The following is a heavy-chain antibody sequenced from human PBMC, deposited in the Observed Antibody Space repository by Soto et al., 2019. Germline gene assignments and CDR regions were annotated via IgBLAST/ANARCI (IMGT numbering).Heavy chain of an antibody. J-gene: IGHJ4*02. CDR3: AKVSRRGASIDYDY. V-gene: IGHV1-3*01. CDR2: INAGNGNT. Sequence: GASVKVSCKASGYTFTSYAMHWVRQAPGQRLEWMGWINAGNGNTKYSQKFQGRVTMTRDISTNTAYMELSSLRYEDTAVYYCAKVSRRGASIDYDYWGQGTVVTVSS. CDR1: GYTFTSYA. D-gene: IGHD3-22*01.